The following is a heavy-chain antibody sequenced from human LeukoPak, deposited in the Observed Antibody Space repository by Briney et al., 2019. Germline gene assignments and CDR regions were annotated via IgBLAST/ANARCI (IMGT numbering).Heavy chain of an antibody. Sequence: TSETLSLTCTVSGGSISSYYWSWIRQPPGEGLEWIGYIYYSGSTNYNPSLKSRVTISVDTSKNQFSLKLSSVTAADTAVYYCARGNWNSFDYWGQGTLVTVSS. CDR3: ARGNWNSFDY. D-gene: IGHD1-7*01. CDR1: GGSISSYY. CDR2: IYYSGST. V-gene: IGHV4-59*01. J-gene: IGHJ4*02.